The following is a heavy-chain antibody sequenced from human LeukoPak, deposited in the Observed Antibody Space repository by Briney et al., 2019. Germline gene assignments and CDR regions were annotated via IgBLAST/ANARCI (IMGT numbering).Heavy chain of an antibody. CDR1: GFTFGDYL. J-gene: IGHJ4*02. CDR2: ISGGTT. Sequence: GGSLRLSCTASGFTFGDYLMSWFRQAPGKGLEWIGFISGGTTEYAASVKGRFTISRDDSTSIAYPQLNSLTTEDTAVYYCSRGSGWLSVYWGQGTLVTVSS. D-gene: IGHD6-19*01. V-gene: IGHV3-49*03. CDR3: SRGSGWLSVY.